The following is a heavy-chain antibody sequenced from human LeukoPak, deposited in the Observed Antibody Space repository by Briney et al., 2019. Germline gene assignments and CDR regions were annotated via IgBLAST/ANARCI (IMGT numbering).Heavy chain of an antibody. D-gene: IGHD6-19*01. V-gene: IGHV4-4*02. CDR1: GGSISSSNW. J-gene: IGHJ4*02. CDR2: IYHSGST. Sequence: PSGTLSLTCAVSGGSISSSNWWSWVRQPPGKGLEWIGEIYHSGSTNYNPSLKSRVTISVDTSKNQFSLKLSSVTAADTAVYYCARDVDSSGWEFDYWGQGTLVTVSS. CDR3: ARDVDSSGWEFDY.